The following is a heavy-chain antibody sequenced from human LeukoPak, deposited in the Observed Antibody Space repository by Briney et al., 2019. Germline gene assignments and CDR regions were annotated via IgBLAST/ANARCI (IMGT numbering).Heavy chain of an antibody. CDR1: GFTFSNYE. CDR2: ISSSGNTI. Sequence: GGSLRLSCAGSGFTFSNYEMNWVRQAPGKGLEWGSYISSSGNTIYYADSVKGRFTISRDNAKNSLYLQMNSLRAEDTAVYYCAGSGSSTYYYYYMDVWGKGTTVTVSS. V-gene: IGHV3-48*03. J-gene: IGHJ6*03. CDR3: AGSGSSTYYYYYMDV. D-gene: IGHD3-10*01.